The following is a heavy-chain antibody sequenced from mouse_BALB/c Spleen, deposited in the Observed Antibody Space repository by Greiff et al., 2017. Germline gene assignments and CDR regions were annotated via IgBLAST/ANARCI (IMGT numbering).Heavy chain of an antibody. Sequence: EVQVVESGPELVKPGASVKMSCKASGYTFTSYVMHWVKQKPGQGLEWIGYINPYNDGTKYNEKFKGKATLTSDKSSSTAYMELSSLTSEDSAVYYCARIVYDGYYEYFDVWGAGTTVTVSS. D-gene: IGHD2-3*01. CDR2: INPYNDGT. CDR1: GYTFTSYV. CDR3: ARIVYDGYYEYFDV. V-gene: IGHV1-14*01. J-gene: IGHJ1*01.